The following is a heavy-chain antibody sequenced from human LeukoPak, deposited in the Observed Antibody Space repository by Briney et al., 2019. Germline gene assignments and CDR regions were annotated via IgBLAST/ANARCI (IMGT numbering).Heavy chain of an antibody. J-gene: IGHJ5*02. CDR2: IWYDGSNK. CDR3: ARDSRIAVAATTGGWFDH. D-gene: IGHD6-19*01. Sequence: GGSLRLSCAASGFTFSSYGMHWVRQAPGKGLEWVAVIWYDGSNKYYADSVKGRFTISRDSSKNTLYLQMNSLRAEDTAVYYCARDSRIAVAATTGGWFDHWGQGTLVTVSS. CDR1: GFTFSSYG. V-gene: IGHV3-33*01.